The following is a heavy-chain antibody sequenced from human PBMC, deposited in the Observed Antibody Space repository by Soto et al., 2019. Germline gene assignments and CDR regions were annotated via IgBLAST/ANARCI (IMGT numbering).Heavy chain of an antibody. CDR1: GSSISSSNW. Sequence: XETLYLTCSVSGSSISSSNWRSWVRHPPVKGLGWSGDIYHDGSTNRNPSLKSRATISVDKSKNQFSLRMTSVTAADTAVYYCAIHYYDANHCYYAMDVWGQGNTVTVSS. V-gene: IGHV4-4*02. CDR2: IYHDGST. CDR3: AIHYYDANHCYYAMDV. D-gene: IGHD3-3*01. J-gene: IGHJ6*02.